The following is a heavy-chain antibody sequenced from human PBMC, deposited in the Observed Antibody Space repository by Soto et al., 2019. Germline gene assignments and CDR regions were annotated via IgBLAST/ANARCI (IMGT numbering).Heavy chain of an antibody. Sequence: SETLSLTCTVSGGSISSYYWSWIRQPPGKGLEWIGYIYYSGSTNYNPSLKSRVTISVDTSKNQFSLKLSSVTAADTAVYYCAGGLGYYYDSSGSPPDYWGQGTLVTSPQ. CDR1: GGSISSYY. V-gene: IGHV4-59*01. CDR3: AGGLGYYYDSSGSPPDY. D-gene: IGHD3-22*01. J-gene: IGHJ4*02. CDR2: IYYSGST.